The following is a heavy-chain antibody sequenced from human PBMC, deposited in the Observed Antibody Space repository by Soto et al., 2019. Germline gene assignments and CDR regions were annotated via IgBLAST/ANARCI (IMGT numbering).Heavy chain of an antibody. CDR2: IIPISETT. Sequence: QVQLVQSGAEVKKPGSSVNVSCKASGGTFSSYAISWVRQAPGQGLEWMGGIIPISETTNYAQKFQGRVTITADESKNTAYMELSSRSSEDTAVYYCARSQGSSTSLEIYYYYYYGMDVWGQGTTVTVSS. D-gene: IGHD2-2*01. V-gene: IGHV1-69*01. CDR1: GGTFSSYA. CDR3: ARSQGSSTSLEIYYYYYYGMDV. J-gene: IGHJ6*02.